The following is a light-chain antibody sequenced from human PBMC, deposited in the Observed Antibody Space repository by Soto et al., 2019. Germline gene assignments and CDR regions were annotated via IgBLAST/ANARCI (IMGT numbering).Light chain of an antibody. Sequence: QAVVTQPPSASGTPGQRVTISCSGSSSNLGTNTVNWYQQLPGTAPKLLIYNNNQRPSGVPDRFSGSKSGTSASLAISGLQSEDEADYYCAAWDDSLNGVVFGGGTKLTVL. CDR2: NNN. CDR3: AAWDDSLNGVV. J-gene: IGLJ3*02. V-gene: IGLV1-44*01. CDR1: SSNLGTNT.